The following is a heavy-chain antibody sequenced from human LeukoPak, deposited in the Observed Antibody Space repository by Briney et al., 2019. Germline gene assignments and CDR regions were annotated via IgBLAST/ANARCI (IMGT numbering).Heavy chain of an antibody. J-gene: IGHJ4*02. CDR1: GFTFSNAW. CDR2: IKSKTDGGTT. V-gene: IGHV3-15*01. CDR3: TTDPGYYYDSSGAFFDY. Sequence: PGGSLRLSCAASGFTFSNAWMSWVRQAPGKGLEWVGRIKSKTDGGTTDYAAPVKGRFTISRDDSKNTLYLQMNSLKTEDTAVYYCTTDPGYYYDSSGAFFDYWGQGTLVTVSS. D-gene: IGHD3-22*01.